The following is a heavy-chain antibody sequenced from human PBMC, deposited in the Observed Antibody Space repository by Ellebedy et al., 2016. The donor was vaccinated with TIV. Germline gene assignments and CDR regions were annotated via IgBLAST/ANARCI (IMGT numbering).Heavy chain of an antibody. J-gene: IGHJ6*03. Sequence: GSLRLSCTVSGGSMTSYYWSWIRQPPVKGLEWIGYISYSMYYSGSTNYNPSLKSRVTISVDTSKNQFSLKVSSVTAADTAVYYCARHAATVGAPNMDVWGRGTTVTVSS. V-gene: IGHV4-59*08. CDR2: ISYSMYYSGST. D-gene: IGHD4-23*01. CDR1: GGSMTSYY. CDR3: ARHAATVGAPNMDV.